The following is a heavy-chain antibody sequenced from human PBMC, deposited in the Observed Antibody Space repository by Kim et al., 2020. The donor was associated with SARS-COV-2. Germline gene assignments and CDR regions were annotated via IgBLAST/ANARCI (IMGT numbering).Heavy chain of an antibody. CDR3: ARDNTMTVVSGGYFHH. Sequence: GGSLRLSCAGAGFSFKSYGLHWVRQAPGKGLEWVAAISYEGRNMYHGDYVKGRFSISRDNSKNELYLEMNSLRPEDTGVYYCARDNTMTVVSGGYFHHWGQGTLITVSS. D-gene: IGHD3-22*01. CDR2: ISYEGRNM. CDR1: GFSFKSYG. J-gene: IGHJ1*01. V-gene: IGHV3-30*04.